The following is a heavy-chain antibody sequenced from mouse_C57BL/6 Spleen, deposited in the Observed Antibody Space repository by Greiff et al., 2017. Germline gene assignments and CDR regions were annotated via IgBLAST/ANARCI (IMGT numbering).Heavy chain of an antibody. D-gene: IGHD1-1*01. J-gene: IGHJ1*03. CDR3: AREEGTTVVESWYFDV. CDR1: GFTFSDYY. Sequence: EVQVVESEGGLVQPGSSMKLSCTASGFTFSDYYMAWVRQVPEKGLEWVANINYDGSSTYYLDSLKSRFIISRDNAKNILYLQMSSLKSEDTATYYCAREEGTTVVESWYFDVWGTGTTVTVSS. V-gene: IGHV5-16*01. CDR2: INYDGSST.